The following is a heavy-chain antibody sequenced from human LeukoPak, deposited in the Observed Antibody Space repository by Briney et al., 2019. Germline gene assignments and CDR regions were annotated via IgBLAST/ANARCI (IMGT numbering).Heavy chain of an antibody. CDR3: ASRREADNIHY. CDR1: GFIFSNYE. J-gene: IGHJ4*02. Sequence: GGSLRLSCAASGFIFSNYEMNWVRQAPGKGLEWLSHIDSGGSATKYADSVRGRFTVSRDNGKNTLHLQMNGLRAEDTAVYFCASRREADNIHYWGQGTLVTVSS. D-gene: IGHD2/OR15-2a*01. V-gene: IGHV3-48*03. CDR2: IDSGGSAT.